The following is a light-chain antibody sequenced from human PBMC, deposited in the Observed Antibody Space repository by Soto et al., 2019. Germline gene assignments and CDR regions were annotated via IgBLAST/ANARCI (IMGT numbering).Light chain of an antibody. J-gene: IGKJ3*01. Sequence: EIVMTQSPATLSVSPGEGATLSCRASPSVSSNLAWYQQKPGQAPRLLIYGASTRAAVVPVRFSGSGSGTEFKLTSSSSQSEDFAVYYCQQYNNWPPFTFGPGTKVDIK. CDR1: PSVSSN. CDR3: QQYNNWPPFT. V-gene: IGKV3-15*01. CDR2: GAS.